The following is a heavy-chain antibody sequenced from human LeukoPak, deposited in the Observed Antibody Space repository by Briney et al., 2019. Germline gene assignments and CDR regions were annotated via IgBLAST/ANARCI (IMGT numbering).Heavy chain of an antibody. CDR3: ARGGRGSAAVVAPRSFDI. V-gene: IGHV3-30*03. J-gene: IGHJ3*02. CDR1: GFTFSSYG. CDR2: ISYDGSNK. D-gene: IGHD3-22*01. Sequence: GGSLRLSCAASGFTFSSYGMHWVRQAPGKGLEWVAVISYDGSNKYYADSVKGRFTISRDNSKNTLYLQMNSLRAEDSALYYCARGGRGSAAVVAPRSFDIWGQGTMVTVSS.